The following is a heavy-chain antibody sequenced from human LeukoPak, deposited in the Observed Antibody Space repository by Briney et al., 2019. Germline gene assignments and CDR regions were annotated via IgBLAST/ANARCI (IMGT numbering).Heavy chain of an antibody. CDR3: ARGSSDAFDL. CDR2: IYTSGST. V-gene: IGHV4-4*07. J-gene: IGHJ3*01. CDR1: GGSISSYY. Sequence: PSETLSLTCTEPGGSISSYYWSWIRQPPGTGLEWIGGIYTSGSTNSNPSLKSRVTMSVDTSKNQFSLKLIAVTAADTAVYYCARGSSDAFDLWGQGTMVTVSS.